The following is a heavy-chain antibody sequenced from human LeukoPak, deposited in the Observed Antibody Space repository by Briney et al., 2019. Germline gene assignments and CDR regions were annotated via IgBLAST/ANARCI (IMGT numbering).Heavy chain of an antibody. J-gene: IGHJ3*02. CDR1: GGSFSGYY. Sequence: SETLSLTCAVYGGSFSGYYWSWIRQPPGKGLEWIGEINHSGSTNYNPSLKSRVTISVDTSKNQFSLKLSSVTAADTAVYYCARGRVLRYFDRLLLDAFDIWGQGTMVTVSS. CDR3: ARGRVLRYFDRLLLDAFDI. V-gene: IGHV4-34*01. CDR2: INHSGST. D-gene: IGHD3-9*01.